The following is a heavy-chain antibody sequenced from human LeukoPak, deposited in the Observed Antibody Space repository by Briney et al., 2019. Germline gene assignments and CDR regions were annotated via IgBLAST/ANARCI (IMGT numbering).Heavy chain of an antibody. CDR1: GGSISSGDYQ. V-gene: IGHV4-30-4*08. Sequence: SQTLSLTCTVSGGSISSGDYQWAWIRQSRGKGLEWIGYTHFSGSTFYSPSLNSRLTILVDTSKNQFSLKLSSVTAADTAVYYCTTNLGSSHFDNWGQGTLVTVSS. CDR3: TTNLGSSHFDN. J-gene: IGHJ4*02. D-gene: IGHD2-8*01. CDR2: THFSGST.